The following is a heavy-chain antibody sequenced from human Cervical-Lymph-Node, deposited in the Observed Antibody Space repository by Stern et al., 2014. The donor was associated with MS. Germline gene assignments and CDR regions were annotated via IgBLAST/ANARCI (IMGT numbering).Heavy chain of an antibody. Sequence: VHLEESGAEVKKPGSSVNVSCKASGGTFISSYAITWMRQAPVQGLEWMGRIIPILGLPNYAQKFQGRLTITADTSTSTVYMYLTSLRSEDTAVYYCARGIVSNRAAATQHNLFDPWGQGTLVTVSS. CDR1: GGTFISSYA. CDR3: ARGIVSNRAAATQHNLFDP. J-gene: IGHJ5*02. D-gene: IGHD2-15*01. CDR2: IIPILGLP. V-gene: IGHV1-69*09.